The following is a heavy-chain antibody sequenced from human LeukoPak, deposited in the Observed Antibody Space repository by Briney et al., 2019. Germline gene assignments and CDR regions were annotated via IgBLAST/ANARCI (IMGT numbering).Heavy chain of an antibody. CDR1: GYTFTGYY. Sequence: ASVKVSCKASGYTFTGYYMHWVRQAPGQGLEWMGRINTKSGGTNYAQHFQGRVTMTRDTSIITAYMELSRLRSDDTAVYYCASYYYDSSGYFLGDAFDIWGQGTMVTVSS. J-gene: IGHJ3*02. D-gene: IGHD3-22*01. V-gene: IGHV1-2*06. CDR3: ASYYYDSSGYFLGDAFDI. CDR2: INTKSGGT.